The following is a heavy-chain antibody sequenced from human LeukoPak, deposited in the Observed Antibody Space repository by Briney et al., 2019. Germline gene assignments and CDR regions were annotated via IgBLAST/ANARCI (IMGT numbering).Heavy chain of an antibody. D-gene: IGHD2-21*01. J-gene: IGHJ4*02. Sequence: PSETLSLTCAVYGGSFSGYYWSWIRQPPGKGLEWIGEINHSGGTNYNPSLKSRVTISVDTSKNQFSLKLGSVTAADTAVYYCARVVEAGGGEGYYFDYWGQGTLVTVSS. CDR2: INHSGGT. CDR1: GGSFSGYY. CDR3: ARVVEAGGGEGYYFDY. V-gene: IGHV4-34*01.